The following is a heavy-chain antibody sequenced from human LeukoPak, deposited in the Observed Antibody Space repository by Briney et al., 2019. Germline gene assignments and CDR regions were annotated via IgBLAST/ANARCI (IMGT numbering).Heavy chain of an antibody. Sequence: SETLSLTCAVSGGSISTNNWWSWVRQPPGKGLEWIGEIYHTGXTNYSXXLRSRVTMSIDKSNNQFSLNLNSVTAADTAVYYCAKSGDYLWDYWGQGTLVTVSS. CDR2: IYHTGXT. CDR1: GGSISTNNW. CDR3: AKSGDYLWDY. V-gene: IGHV4-4*02. D-gene: IGHD3-16*01. J-gene: IGHJ4*02.